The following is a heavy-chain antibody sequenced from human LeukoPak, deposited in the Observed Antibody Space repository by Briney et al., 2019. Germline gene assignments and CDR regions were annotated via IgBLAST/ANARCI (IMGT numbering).Heavy chain of an antibody. J-gene: IGHJ5*02. Sequence: GASVKVSCKASGYTLTSYYIHWVRQAPGQGLEWMGTINPSDGITKYTRKFQGRVTMTRDTSTSAVYMELSSLRSEDTAVYYCARGVGAKGPPINWFGPWGQGTLVTISS. CDR1: GYTLTSYY. CDR3: ARGVGAKGPPINWFGP. D-gene: IGHD1-26*01. CDR2: INPSDGIT. V-gene: IGHV1-46*01.